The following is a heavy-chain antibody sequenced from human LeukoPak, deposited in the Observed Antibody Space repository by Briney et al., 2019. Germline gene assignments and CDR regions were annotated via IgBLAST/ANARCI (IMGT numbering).Heavy chain of an antibody. J-gene: IGHJ4*02. V-gene: IGHV1-18*01. D-gene: IGHD4-17*01. Sequence: GASVKVSCKASGYTFTNYAISWVRQAPGQGLEWVARISGYNGNTDYAQKVRDRLTVTADTSTAYLEMRGLTSDDTAVYYCARDHGDFVGVRVGFDSWGQGTLVTVSS. CDR3: ARDHGDFVGVRVGFDS. CDR1: GYTFTNYA. CDR2: ISGYNGNT.